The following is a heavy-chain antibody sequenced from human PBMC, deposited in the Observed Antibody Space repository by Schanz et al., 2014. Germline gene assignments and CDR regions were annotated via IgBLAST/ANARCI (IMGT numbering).Heavy chain of an antibody. V-gene: IGHV1-3*04. CDR3: ARGIGGYGANNYFDY. J-gene: IGHJ4*02. CDR2: INTGSGDT. Sequence: QVHLVQSGAEVKRPGASVKVSCKASEYSFTSYSMHWVRQAPGQRLEWMGWINTGSGDTKYSQNFQGRVTITRDTSASTAYMELSSLRSEDTAAYSCARGIGGYGANNYFDYWGQGTLVTVSS. CDR1: EYSFTSYS. D-gene: IGHD5-12*01.